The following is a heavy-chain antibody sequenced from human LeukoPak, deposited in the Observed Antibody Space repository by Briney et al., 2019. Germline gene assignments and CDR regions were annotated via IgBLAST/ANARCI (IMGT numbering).Heavy chain of an antibody. CDR1: GYTFTSYD. V-gene: IGHV1-8*01. CDR2: MNPNSGNT. J-gene: IGHJ4*02. CDR3: ARLADSSSWAPFDY. Sequence: ASVKVSCKASGYTFTSYDINWVRQATGQGLEWMGWMNPNSGNTGYAQKFQGRVTMTRNTSISTAYMELSSLRSEDTAVYYCARLADSSSWAPFDYWGQGTLVTVSS. D-gene: IGHD6-13*01.